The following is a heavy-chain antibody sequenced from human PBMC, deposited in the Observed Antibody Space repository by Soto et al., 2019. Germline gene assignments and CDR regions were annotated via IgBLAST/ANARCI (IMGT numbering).Heavy chain of an antibody. CDR3: ARMASFGSLNWFDP. Sequence: ASVKVSCKASCYTFNTYGISWVRQAPGQGLEWMGWMNPGSGDTGYAQKFQGRVTMTRNISIATAYMELSSLRADDTAIYYCARMASFGSLNWFDPWGQGTLVTVSS. D-gene: IGHD5-18*01. CDR2: MNPGSGDT. CDR1: CYTFNTYG. V-gene: IGHV1-8*01. J-gene: IGHJ5*02.